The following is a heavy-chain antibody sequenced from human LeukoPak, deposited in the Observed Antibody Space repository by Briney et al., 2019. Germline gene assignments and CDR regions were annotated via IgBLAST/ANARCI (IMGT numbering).Heavy chain of an antibody. J-gene: IGHJ4*02. V-gene: IGHV3-72*01. CDR3: ARVLIVGADYYFDY. CDR2: IRNKANSYTT. D-gene: IGHD1-26*01. CDR1: GFTFSDHY. Sequence: GGSLRLSCAASGFTFSDHYMDWVRQAPGKGLEWVGRIRNKANSYTTEYAASVKGRFTISRDDSKNSLYLQINSLKTEDTAVYYCARVLIVGADYYFDYWGPGTLVTVSS.